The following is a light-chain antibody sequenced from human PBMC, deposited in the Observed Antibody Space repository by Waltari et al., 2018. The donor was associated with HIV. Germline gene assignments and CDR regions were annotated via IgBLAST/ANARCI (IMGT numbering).Light chain of an antibody. J-gene: IGKJ2*01. CDR1: QGVSSN. CDR2: GAF. Sequence: IVMTRSPATLSVSPGVRATLSCRAGQGVSSNLAWYQQTPGQAPRRLIYGAFSRATGIPARFSGSGSGTEFTLTISSLRSEDFVVYYCQQYNNWPRTFGQGTKLQIK. V-gene: IGKV3-15*01. CDR3: QQYNNWPRT.